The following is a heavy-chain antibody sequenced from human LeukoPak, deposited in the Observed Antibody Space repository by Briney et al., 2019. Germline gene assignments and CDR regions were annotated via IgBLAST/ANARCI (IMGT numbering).Heavy chain of an antibody. D-gene: IGHD3-3*01. CDR3: ARKGYDFWSA. V-gene: IGHV3-48*01. Sequence: PGGSLRLSCAASGFTFSSYSMNWVRQAPGKGLEWVSYISSSSSTIYYADSVKGRFTISRDNAKNSLYLQMNSLRAEDTAVYYCARKGYDFWSAWGRGTLVTVSS. J-gene: IGHJ4*02. CDR2: ISSSSSTI. CDR1: GFTFSSYS.